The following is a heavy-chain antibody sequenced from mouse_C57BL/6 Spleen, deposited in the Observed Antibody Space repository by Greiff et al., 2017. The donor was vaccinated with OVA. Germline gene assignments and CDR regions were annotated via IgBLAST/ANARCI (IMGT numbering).Heavy chain of an antibody. CDR1: GYTFTDYE. V-gene: IGHV1-15*01. CDR2: IDPETGGT. CDR3: TTTVVATRAMDY. Sequence: VQLQQSGAELVRPGASVTLSCKASGYTFTDYEMHWVKQTPVHGLEWIGAIDPETGGTAYNQKFKGKAILTADKSSSTAYMELRSLTSEDAAVYYCTTTVVATRAMDYWGQGTSVTVSS. J-gene: IGHJ4*01. D-gene: IGHD1-1*01.